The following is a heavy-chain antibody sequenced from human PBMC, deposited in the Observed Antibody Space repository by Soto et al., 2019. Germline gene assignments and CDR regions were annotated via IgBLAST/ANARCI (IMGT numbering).Heavy chain of an antibody. CDR2: ISSSGSTI. Sequence: GSLRLSCAASGFTFSDYYMSWIRQAPGKGLEWVSYISSSGSTIYYADSVKGRFTISRDNAKNSLYLQMNSLRDEDTAVYYCARESRFLEWLSLNWFDPWGQGTLVTVPQ. D-gene: IGHD3-3*01. J-gene: IGHJ5*02. V-gene: IGHV3-11*04. CDR3: ARESRFLEWLSLNWFDP. CDR1: GFTFSDYY.